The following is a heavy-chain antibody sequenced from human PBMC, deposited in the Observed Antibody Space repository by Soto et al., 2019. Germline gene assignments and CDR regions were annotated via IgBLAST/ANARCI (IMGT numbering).Heavy chain of an antibody. D-gene: IGHD2-2*01. CDR1: GDRVSSNTAG. CDR2: TYYKSKWYN. Sequence: QTLSLTCAISGDRVSSNTAGWNWNRQSPSRVLEWLGRTYYKSKWYNDYAVSVKSRITINPDTSKNQFSLQLNSVTPEDTAVYYCVRERKYQLLSWYWFDPRGQGTVVTVSS. J-gene: IGHJ5*02. V-gene: IGHV6-1*01. CDR3: VRERKYQLLSWYWFDP.